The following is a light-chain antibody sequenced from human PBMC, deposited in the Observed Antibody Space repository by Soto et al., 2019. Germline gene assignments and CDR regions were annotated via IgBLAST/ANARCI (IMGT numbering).Light chain of an antibody. CDR3: MQTLQTPRT. V-gene: IGKV2-28*01. CDR2: LGS. CDR1: QSLLLSNGYNY. Sequence: DPVMTQSPLSLPVTPGEPASISCSSSQSLLLSNGYNYLDWYLQKPGQSPQLLIYLGSNRASGVXDXCSGSGSGTHFTLKISRVEAEDVGVYYCMQTLQTPRTFGQGTRLEIK. J-gene: IGKJ5*01.